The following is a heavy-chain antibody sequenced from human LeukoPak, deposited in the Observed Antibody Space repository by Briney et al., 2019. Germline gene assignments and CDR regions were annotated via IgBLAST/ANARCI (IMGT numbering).Heavy chain of an antibody. CDR2: ISWNSGSI. CDR1: GFTFDDYA. CDR3: AKDFHEPGSGSYYFVPDY. Sequence: PGGSLRLSCAASGFTFDDYAMHWVRQAPGKGLEWVSGISWNSGSIGYADSVKGRFTISRDNAKNSLYLQTNSLRAEDTALYYCAKDFHEPGSGSYYFVPDYWGQGTLVTVSS. J-gene: IGHJ4*02. V-gene: IGHV3-9*01. D-gene: IGHD3-10*01.